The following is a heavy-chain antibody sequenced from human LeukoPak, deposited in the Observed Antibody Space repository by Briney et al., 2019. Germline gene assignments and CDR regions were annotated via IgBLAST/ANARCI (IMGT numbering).Heavy chain of an antibody. CDR2: IWYDGSNK. D-gene: IGHD6-13*01. J-gene: IGHJ6*03. Sequence: GGSLRLSCAASGFTFSSYGMHWVRQAPGKGLEWVAVIWYDGSNKYYADSVKGRFTISRGNSKNTLYLQMNSLRAEDTAVYYCAKVWGRGSSWYYYMDVWGKGTTVTVSS. CDR3: AKVWGRGSSWYYYMDV. CDR1: GFTFSSYG. V-gene: IGHV3-33*06.